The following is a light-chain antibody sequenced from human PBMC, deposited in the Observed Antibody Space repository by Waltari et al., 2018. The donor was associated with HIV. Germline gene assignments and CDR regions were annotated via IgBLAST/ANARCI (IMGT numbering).Light chain of an antibody. CDR2: SNS. J-gene: IGLJ3*02. CDR3: ATWDDSLNGRV. Sequence: QSVLTQPPSASGTPGQRVTISCSGSSSNIGSNTVNWYQQLPGTAPKLLIYSNSHRPSGVPDLFSGSKSGTSAALAISGLQSEDEADYYCATWDDSLNGRVFGGGTKLTVL. V-gene: IGLV1-44*01. CDR1: SSNIGSNT.